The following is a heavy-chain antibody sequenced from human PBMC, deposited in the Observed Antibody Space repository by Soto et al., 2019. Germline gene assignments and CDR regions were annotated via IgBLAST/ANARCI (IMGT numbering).Heavy chain of an antibody. CDR3: TTAVVGAPDFDC. CDR2: IRRKTDGGTT. Sequence: EVQLVESGGGLVKPGGSLRLSCAASGFTLSNAWMSWVRQAPGKGLEWVGRIRRKTDGGTTDYAAPVKGRFTISRDDSRNTLYLQMNSLKTEDTAVYYCTTAVVGAPDFDCWGQGTLVTVSS. CDR1: GFTLSNAW. J-gene: IGHJ4*02. D-gene: IGHD1-26*01. V-gene: IGHV3-15*01.